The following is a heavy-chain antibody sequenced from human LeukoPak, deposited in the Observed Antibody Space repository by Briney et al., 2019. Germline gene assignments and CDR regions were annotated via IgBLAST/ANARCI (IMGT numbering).Heavy chain of an antibody. J-gene: IGHJ4*01. CDR3: ARIYGDGXPLXX. CDR2: ISSSXSYT. CDR1: GFTFSDXX. Sequence: LSXXXSGFTFSDXXMSWIRQAPGKGLEWVSYISSSXSYTNYADSVKGRFTISRDNAKNSLYVKMNSLRAEDTAVYYCARIYGDGXPLXXWG. V-gene: IGHV3-11*03. D-gene: IGHD2-21*01.